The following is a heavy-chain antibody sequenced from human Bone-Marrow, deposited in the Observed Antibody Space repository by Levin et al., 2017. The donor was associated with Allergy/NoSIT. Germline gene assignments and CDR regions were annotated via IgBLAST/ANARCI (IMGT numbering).Heavy chain of an antibody. D-gene: IGHD3-16*01. V-gene: IGHV3-74*01. CDR1: GFTFSFNW. J-gene: IGHJ4*02. Sequence: PGGSLRLSCVGSGFTFSFNWMHWVRQVPGKGLVWVSRINEDGTTTNYADSVKGRFTISRDNSKNTLYLQMNSLKVEDTAVYYCARDFGGATDFWGQGTLVTVSS. CDR2: INEDGTTT. CDR3: ARDFGGATDF.